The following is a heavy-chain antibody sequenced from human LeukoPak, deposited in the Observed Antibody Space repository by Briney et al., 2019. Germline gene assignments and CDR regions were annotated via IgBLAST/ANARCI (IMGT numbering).Heavy chain of an antibody. D-gene: IGHD2-15*01. Sequence: EASVKVSCKASGGTFSSYAISWVRQAPGQGLEWMGGIIPIFGTANYAQKFQGRVTITADKSTSTAYMELSSLRSEDTDVYYCARTYCSGGSCYRFPLIFFDYWGQGTLVTVSS. CDR1: GGTFSSYA. CDR3: ARTYCSGGSCYRFPLIFFDY. J-gene: IGHJ4*02. CDR2: IIPIFGTA. V-gene: IGHV1-69*06.